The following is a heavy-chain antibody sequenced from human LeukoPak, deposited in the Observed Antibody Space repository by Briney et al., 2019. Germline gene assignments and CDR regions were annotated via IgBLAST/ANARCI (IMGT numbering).Heavy chain of an antibody. D-gene: IGHD3-10*01. CDR3: ARDLVTMFRGGFDS. CDR2: IYYSGST. V-gene: IGHV4-59*01. Sequence: SETLSLTCTVSGGSISSYYWSWIRQPPGKGLEWIGYIYYSGSTNYNPSLKSRVTISVDTSKNQFSLKLSSVTAADTAVYYCARDLVTMFRGGFDSWGQGILVTVSS. CDR1: GGSISSYY. J-gene: IGHJ4*02.